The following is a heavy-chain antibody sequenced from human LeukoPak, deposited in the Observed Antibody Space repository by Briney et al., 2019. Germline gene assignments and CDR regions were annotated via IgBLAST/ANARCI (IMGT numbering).Heavy chain of an antibody. CDR2: FDPEDGET. Sequence: GASVKVSCKVSGYTLTELSMHWARQAPGKGLEWMGGFDPEDGETIYAQKFQGRVTMTEDTSTDTAYMELSSLRSEDTAVYYCAKDRWGWAAAGTYYMDVWGKGTTVTISS. CDR3: AKDRWGWAAAGTYYMDV. D-gene: IGHD6-13*01. V-gene: IGHV1-24*01. CDR1: GYTLTELS. J-gene: IGHJ6*03.